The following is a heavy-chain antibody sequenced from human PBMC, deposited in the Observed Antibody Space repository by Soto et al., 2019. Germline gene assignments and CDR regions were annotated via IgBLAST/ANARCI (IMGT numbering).Heavy chain of an antibody. Sequence: EMQLVESGGGLVKPGGSLRLSCAASGFTFSSYSMNWVRQAPGKGLEWVSFISSSSGYIYYADSVKGRFTISRDNAKNSLYLQMNSLRAEDTAVYYCARGVVGDYGPVTPWDYWGQGTLVTVSS. V-gene: IGHV3-21*01. CDR2: ISSSSGYI. CDR1: GFTFSSYS. J-gene: IGHJ4*02. CDR3: ARGVVGDYGPVTPWDY. D-gene: IGHD4-17*01.